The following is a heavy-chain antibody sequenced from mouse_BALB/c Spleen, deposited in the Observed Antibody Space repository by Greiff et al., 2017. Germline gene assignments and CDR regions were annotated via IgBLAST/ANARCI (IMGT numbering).Heavy chain of an antibody. D-gene: IGHD1-1*01. J-gene: IGHJ4*01. CDR1: GFTFSSFG. CDR2: ISSGSSTI. V-gene: IGHV5-17*02. CDR3: ARTYGSSYDAMDY. Sequence: EVQLVESGGGLVQPGGSRKLSCAASGFTFSSFGMHWVRQAPEKGLEWVAYISSGSSTIYYADTVKGRFTISRDNPKNTLFLQMTSLRSEDTAMYYCARTYGSSYDAMDYWGQGTSVTVSS.